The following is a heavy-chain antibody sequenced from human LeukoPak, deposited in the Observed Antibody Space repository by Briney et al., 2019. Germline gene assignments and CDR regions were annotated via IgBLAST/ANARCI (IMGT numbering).Heavy chain of an antibody. J-gene: IGHJ5*02. CDR1: GGTFSSYA. V-gene: IGHV1-69*05. D-gene: IGHD3-9*01. Sequence: ASVKVSCKASGGTFSSYAISWVRQAPGQGLEWMGRIIPIFGTANYAQKFQGRVTITTDESTSTAYMELSSLRSEDTAVYYCAREGGSRYFDFDWFDPLGQGTLVTVSS. CDR2: IIPIFGTA. CDR3: AREGGSRYFDFDWFDP.